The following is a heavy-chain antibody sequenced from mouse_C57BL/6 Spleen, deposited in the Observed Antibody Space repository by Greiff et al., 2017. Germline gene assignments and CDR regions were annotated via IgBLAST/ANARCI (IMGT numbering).Heavy chain of an antibody. Sequence: VQLMESGAELARPGASVKLSCKASGYTFTSYGISWVKQRTGQGLEWIGEIYPRSGNTYYNEKFKGKATLTADKSSSTAYMELRSLTSADSAVYFCAYDYDGFAYWGQGTLVTVSA. J-gene: IGHJ3*01. D-gene: IGHD2-4*01. CDR2: IYPRSGNT. V-gene: IGHV1-81*01. CDR1: GYTFTSYG. CDR3: AYDYDGFAY.